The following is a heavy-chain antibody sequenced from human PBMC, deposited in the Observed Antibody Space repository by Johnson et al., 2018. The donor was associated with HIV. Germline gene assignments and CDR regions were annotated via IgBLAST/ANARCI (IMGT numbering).Heavy chain of an antibody. D-gene: IGHD6-13*01. CDR1: GFTFSSYD. J-gene: IGHJ3*02. Sequence: VQLVESGGGLVQPGGSLRLSCAASGFTFSSYDMHWVRQATGKGLEWVSAIGTAGDTYYPVSVRGRFTISRETAKNSLYLQMNSLRAGDTAVYYCARGQRSSWYPVNAFDIWGQGTMVTVSS. CDR2: IGTAGDT. CDR3: ARGQRSSWYPVNAFDI. V-gene: IGHV3-13*01.